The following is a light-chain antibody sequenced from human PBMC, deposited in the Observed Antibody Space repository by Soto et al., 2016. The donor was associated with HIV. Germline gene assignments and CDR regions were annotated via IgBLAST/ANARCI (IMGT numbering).Light chain of an antibody. Sequence: DIQMIQSPSFVTATVGDRVIITCRTSHGVDNWLAWYQQRQGQAPKLLIYAASGLQSGVPSRFSGSGSGTEYTLTISRLQPEDFATYFCQQTKSFPYSFGQGTKLEI. CDR2: AAS. CDR3: QQTKSFPYS. CDR1: HGVDNW. V-gene: IGKV1-12*01. J-gene: IGKJ2*03.